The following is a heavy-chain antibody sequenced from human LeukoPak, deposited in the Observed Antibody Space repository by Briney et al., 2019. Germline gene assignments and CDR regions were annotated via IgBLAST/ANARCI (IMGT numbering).Heavy chain of an antibody. D-gene: IGHD3-10*01. CDR2: ISGSAGST. J-gene: IGHJ4*02. Sequence: PGGSLRLSCAASGVTFSIYAMSWVRQAPGRGLEWVSGISGSAGSTYYADSVKGRFTISRDNSKNTLYLQMNSLRAEDTAVYYCATGRNPYGSGRFDYWGQGTLVTVSS. CDR1: GVTFSIYA. V-gene: IGHV3-23*01. CDR3: ATGRNPYGSGRFDY.